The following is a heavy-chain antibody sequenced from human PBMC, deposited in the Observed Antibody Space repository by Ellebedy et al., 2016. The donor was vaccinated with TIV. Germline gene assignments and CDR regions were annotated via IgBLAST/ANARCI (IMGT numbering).Heavy chain of an antibody. CDR3: ATSAVGHSHGYYFDY. D-gene: IGHD3-22*01. V-gene: IGHV3-7*01. J-gene: IGHJ4*02. CDR2: INQDGGEK. CDR1: GFTLSRHW. Sequence: GESLKISCAASGFTLSRHWMSWVRQGPGKGLEWVANINQDGGEKNYVDSVRGRFTISRDNSKNTVYLQMNSLRAEDTALYYCATSAVGHSHGYYFDYWGQGTLVTVSA.